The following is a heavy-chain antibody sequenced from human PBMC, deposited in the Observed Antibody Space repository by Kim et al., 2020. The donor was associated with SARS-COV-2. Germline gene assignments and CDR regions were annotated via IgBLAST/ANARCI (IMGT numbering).Heavy chain of an antibody. V-gene: IGHV6-1*01. Sequence: SQTLSLTCAISGDSVSSNSAAWNWIRQSPSRGLEWLGRTYYRSKWYNDYAVSVKSRITINPDTSKNQFSLQLNSVTPEDTAVYYCAREYCSSTSCHYYFDYWGQGTLVTVSS. D-gene: IGHD2-2*01. J-gene: IGHJ4*02. CDR2: TYYRSKWYN. CDR1: GDSVSSNSAA. CDR3: AREYCSSTSCHYYFDY.